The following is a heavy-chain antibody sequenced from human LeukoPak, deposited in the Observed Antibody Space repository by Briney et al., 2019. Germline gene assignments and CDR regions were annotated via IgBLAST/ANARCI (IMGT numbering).Heavy chain of an antibody. V-gene: IGHV4-59*05. J-gene: IGHJ4*02. D-gene: IGHD6-6*01. CDR2: IYYSGST. CDR1: GGSISGSY. Sequence: SETLSLTCTVSGGSISGSYWSWIRQPPGKGLEWIGSIYYSGSTYYNPSLKSRVTISVDTSKNQFSLKLSSVTAADTAVYYCASRPIAALGRFLGQIDYWGQGTLVTVSS. CDR3: ASRPIAALGRFLGQIDY.